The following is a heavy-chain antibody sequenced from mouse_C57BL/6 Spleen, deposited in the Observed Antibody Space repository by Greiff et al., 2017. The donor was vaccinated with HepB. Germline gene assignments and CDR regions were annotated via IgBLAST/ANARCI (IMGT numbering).Heavy chain of an antibody. CDR2: IHPNSGST. D-gene: IGHD2-3*01. V-gene: IGHV1-64*01. J-gene: IGHJ3*01. CDR3: ARDGYYPSAY. Sequence: VQLQQPGAELVKPGASVKLSCKASGYTFTSYWMHWVKQRPGQGLEWIGMIHPNSGSTNYNEKFKSKATLNVDKSSSPAYMQLSSLTSEDSAVYYCARDGYYPSAYWGQGTLVTVSA. CDR1: GYTFTSYW.